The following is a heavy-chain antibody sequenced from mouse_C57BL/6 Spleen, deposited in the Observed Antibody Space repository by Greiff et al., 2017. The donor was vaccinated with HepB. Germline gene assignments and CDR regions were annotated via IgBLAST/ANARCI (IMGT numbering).Heavy chain of an antibody. D-gene: IGHD1-1*01. J-gene: IGHJ2*01. CDR1: GYTFTSYW. V-gene: IGHV1-50*01. CDR2: IDPSDSYT. Sequence: QVQLQQPGAELVKPGASVKLSCKASGYTFTSYWMQWVKQRPGQGLEWIGEIDPSDSYTNYNQKFKGKATLTVDTSSSTAYMQLSSLTSEDSAVYCCARFVITTVVATRYFDYWGQGTTLTVSS. CDR3: ARFVITTVVATRYFDY.